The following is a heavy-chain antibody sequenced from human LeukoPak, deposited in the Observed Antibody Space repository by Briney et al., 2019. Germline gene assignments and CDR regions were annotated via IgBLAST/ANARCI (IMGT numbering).Heavy chain of an antibody. CDR1: GFTFDDYA. D-gene: IGHD3-22*01. V-gene: IGHV3-9*01. J-gene: IGHJ4*02. CDR3: AKVGYYYDSSGFRYYFDY. CDR2: ISWNSGSI. Sequence: GRSLRLSCAASGFTFDDYAMHWVRQAPGKGLEWVSGISWNSGSIGYADSVKGRFTIPRDNAKNSLYLQMNSLRAEDTALYYCAKVGYYYDSSGFRYYFDYWGQGTLVTVSS.